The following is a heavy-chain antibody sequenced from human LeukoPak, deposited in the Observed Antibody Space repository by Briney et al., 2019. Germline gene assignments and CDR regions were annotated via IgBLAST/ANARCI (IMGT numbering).Heavy chain of an antibody. Sequence: GGSLRLSCAASGFTFSTYWMHWVRQAPGKGLVWVSLINSDGSGTGYADSVRGRFTISRDNAKNTLYLQVNSLRAEDTAVYYCARDYAYTMDVWGQGTTVTVSS. CDR3: ARDYAYTMDV. CDR2: INSDGSGT. J-gene: IGHJ6*02. D-gene: IGHD2-2*01. V-gene: IGHV3-74*01. CDR1: GFTFSTYW.